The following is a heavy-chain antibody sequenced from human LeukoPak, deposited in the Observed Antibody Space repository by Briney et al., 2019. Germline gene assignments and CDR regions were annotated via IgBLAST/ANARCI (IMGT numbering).Heavy chain of an antibody. J-gene: IGHJ4*02. CDR3: ARVYDSSGYYYVGVDY. CDR1: GFTFSSYW. Sequence: GGSLRLSCAASGFTFSSYWMSWVRQAPGKGLEWVANIEQDGSEKYYVDSVKGRFTISRDNAKNSLYLQMNSLRAEDTAVYYCARVYDSSGYYYVGVDYWGQGTLVTVSS. CDR2: IEQDGSEK. V-gene: IGHV3-7*01. D-gene: IGHD3-22*01.